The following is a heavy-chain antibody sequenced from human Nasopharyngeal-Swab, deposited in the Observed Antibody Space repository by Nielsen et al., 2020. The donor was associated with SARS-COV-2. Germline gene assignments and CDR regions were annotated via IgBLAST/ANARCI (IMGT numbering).Heavy chain of an antibody. CDR3: ARQGVFVPAYFHQYYMDV. V-gene: IGHV3-7*03. J-gene: IGHJ6*03. CDR1: GFSFSTYW. CDR2: IKQDGSEK. Sequence: GAPLKISCAASGFSFSTYWMTWVRQAPGKGLEWVANIKQDGSEKYYVDSVKGRFTVSRDNPKNLLYLQVNSLRAEDTAVYYCARQGVFVPAYFHQYYMDVWGKGTTVTVSS. D-gene: IGHD3-16*02.